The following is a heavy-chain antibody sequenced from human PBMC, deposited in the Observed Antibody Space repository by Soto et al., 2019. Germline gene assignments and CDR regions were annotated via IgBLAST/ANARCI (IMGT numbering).Heavy chain of an antibody. CDR1: GYTFTTYD. CDR2: KNPNSGNT. CDR3: VRNLNGFDP. Sequence: QVQLVQSGAAVKKPGASVKVSCTTSGYTFTTYDINWVRQATGQGFEWMGWKNPNSGNTGYAQKFQGRVTMTRDTSISTAYRELSSLRSEDTAVYYCVRNLNGFDPWGQGTLVTVSS. V-gene: IGHV1-8*02. J-gene: IGHJ5*02.